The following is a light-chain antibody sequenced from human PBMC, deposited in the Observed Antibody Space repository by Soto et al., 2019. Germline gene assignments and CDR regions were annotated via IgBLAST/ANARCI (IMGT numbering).Light chain of an antibody. CDR2: ENN. J-gene: IGLJ3*02. Sequence: QSALTQPPSVSAAPGQTVTISCAGSSSNIGNNFVSWYQQLPGTAPKLLIYENNKRPSGIPDRFSGSKSGTSASLGITGLQTGDEAVYYCGTWDSSLTVWVFGGGTKLTV. CDR3: GTWDSSLTVWV. V-gene: IGLV1-51*02. CDR1: SSNIGNNF.